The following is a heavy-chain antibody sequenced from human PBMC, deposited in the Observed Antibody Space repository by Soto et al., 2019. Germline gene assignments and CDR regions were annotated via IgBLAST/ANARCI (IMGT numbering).Heavy chain of an antibody. D-gene: IGHD6-19*01. Sequence: QITLKESGPTLVRPTQTLTLTCTFSGFSLSTSGLGVGWIRQPPGKALEWLALIYWNDDKRYSPSLKARLTITKDTSKNQVVLTMTNMDPVDKATSYCAHRHSGWYLFDYWGQGTLVTVSS. V-gene: IGHV2-5*01. J-gene: IGHJ4*02. CDR1: GFSLSTSGLG. CDR2: IYWNDDK. CDR3: AHRHSGWYLFDY.